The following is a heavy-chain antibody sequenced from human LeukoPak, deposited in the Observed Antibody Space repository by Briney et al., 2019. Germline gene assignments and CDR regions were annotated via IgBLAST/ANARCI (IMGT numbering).Heavy chain of an antibody. CDR3: ARAWDDIVVVPAAYDLRYYYGMDV. CDR1: GGTFSSYA. V-gene: IGHV1-3*01. J-gene: IGHJ6*02. CDR2: INAGNGNT. D-gene: IGHD2-2*01. Sequence: ASVKVSCKASGGTFSSYAMHWVRQAPGQRLEWMGWINAGNGNTKYSQKFQGRVTITRDTSASTAYMELSSLRSEDTAVYYCARAWDDIVVVPAAYDLRYYYGMDVWGQGTTVTVSS.